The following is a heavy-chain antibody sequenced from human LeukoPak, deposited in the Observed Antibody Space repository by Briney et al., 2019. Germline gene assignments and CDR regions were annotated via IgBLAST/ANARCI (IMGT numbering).Heavy chain of an antibody. D-gene: IGHD4-23*01. CDR1: GGSISSSSYY. J-gene: IGHJ4*02. CDR3: ARDVYGGNSGGQYYFDY. Sequence: SETLSLTCTVSGGSISSSSYYWGWIRQPPGKGLEWIGSIYYSGSTYYNPSLKSRVTISVDTSKNQFSPKLSSVTAADTAVYYCARDVYGGNSGGQYYFDYWGQGTLVTVSS. V-gene: IGHV4-39*07. CDR2: IYYSGST.